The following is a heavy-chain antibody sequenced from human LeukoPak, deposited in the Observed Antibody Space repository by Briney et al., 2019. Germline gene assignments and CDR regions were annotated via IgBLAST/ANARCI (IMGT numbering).Heavy chain of an antibody. CDR1: GFTFSSYG. V-gene: IGHV3-30*18. CDR2: ISYDGSNK. CDR3: AKGCRKGGSGQVDY. J-gene: IGHJ4*02. Sequence: GGSLRLSCAASGFTFSSYGMHWVRQAPGKGLEWVAVISYDGSNKYYADSVKGRFTISRDNSKNTLYLQMNSLRAEDTAVYYCAKGCRKGGSGQVDYWGQGTLVTVSS. D-gene: IGHD3-10*01.